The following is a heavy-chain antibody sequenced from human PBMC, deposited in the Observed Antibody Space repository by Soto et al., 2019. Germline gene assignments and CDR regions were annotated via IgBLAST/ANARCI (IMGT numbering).Heavy chain of an antibody. Sequence: QVQLVQSGAEVKKPGSSVKVSCKASGDIFSSYPFSWVRQAPGQGLEWMGGIVPLLGTADYAQKFQDSVTITADDSTSTVHMELSSLRSDDTAVYYCARDRGSQNWYFGVWGRGTLVSVSS. CDR3: ARDRGSQNWYFGV. J-gene: IGHJ2*01. CDR1: GDIFSSYP. D-gene: IGHD3-10*01. V-gene: IGHV1-69*01. CDR2: IVPLLGTA.